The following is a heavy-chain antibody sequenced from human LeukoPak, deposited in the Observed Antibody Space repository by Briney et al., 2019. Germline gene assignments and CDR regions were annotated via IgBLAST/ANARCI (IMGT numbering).Heavy chain of an antibody. D-gene: IGHD3-22*01. V-gene: IGHV4-39*07. J-gene: IGHJ4*02. Sequence: PSETLSLTCTVSGGSISSSSYYWGWIRQPPGKGLEWIGSIYYSGSTYYNPSLKSRVTISVDTSKNQFSLKLSSVTAADTAVYYCAREPALDYCDSSGYFDYWGQGTLVTVSS. CDR3: AREPALDYCDSSGYFDY. CDR2: IYYSGST. CDR1: GGSISSSSYY.